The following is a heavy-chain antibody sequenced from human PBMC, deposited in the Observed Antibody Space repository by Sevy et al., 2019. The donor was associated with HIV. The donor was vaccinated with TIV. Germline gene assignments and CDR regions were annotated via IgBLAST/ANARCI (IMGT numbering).Heavy chain of an antibody. J-gene: IGHJ3*02. D-gene: IGHD3-22*01. V-gene: IGHV1-69*13. CDR3: AAKFDTTGYYRGFDI. CDR2: VIPVSGAS. Sequence: ASVKVSCKASGGTLKNFAVNWVRRAPGQGLEWMGRVIPVSGASNYIPKYRGRITLTADESTGTAYMELRRLRSDDTAVYYCAAKFDTTGYYRGFDIWGQGTRVTVSS. CDR1: GGTLKNFA.